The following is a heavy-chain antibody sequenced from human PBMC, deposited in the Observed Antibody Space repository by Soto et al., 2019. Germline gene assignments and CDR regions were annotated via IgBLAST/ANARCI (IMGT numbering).Heavy chain of an antibody. CDR3: AREGAFRRQPVAGTLHWFFDF. D-gene: IGHD6-19*01. J-gene: IGHJ2*01. Sequence: QVQLVQSGAEVKKPGASVQVSCRASGYTFTGYYLHWVRQAPGEGLEWMGWINPHTGGTNYAQKFEGGVPLTGYTTSSAAYMELTMLSPDDTALYYWAREGAFRRQPVAGTLHWFFDFWGRGTQVTVS. CDR2: INPHTGGT. V-gene: IGHV1-2*02. CDR1: GYTFTGYY.